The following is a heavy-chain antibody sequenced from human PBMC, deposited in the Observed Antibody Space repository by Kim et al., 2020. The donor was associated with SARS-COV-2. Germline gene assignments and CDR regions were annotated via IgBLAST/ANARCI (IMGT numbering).Heavy chain of an antibody. V-gene: IGHV3-30*04. Sequence: GGSLRLSCAASGFTFSSYAMHWVRQAPGKGLEWVADISYDGSNKYYADSVKGRFTISRDNSKNTLYLQMNSLRAEDTAVYYCARDFCSGSSCYQTFLSLPFYYICYGMDVWGQGTTVTVSS. D-gene: IGHD2-15*01. CDR1: GFTFSSYA. CDR2: ISYDGSNK. CDR3: ARDFCSGSSCYQTFLSLPFYYICYGMDV. J-gene: IGHJ6*02.